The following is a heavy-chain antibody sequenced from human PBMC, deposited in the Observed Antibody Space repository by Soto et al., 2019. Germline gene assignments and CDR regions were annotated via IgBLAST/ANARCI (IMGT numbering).Heavy chain of an antibody. CDR1: GFTFSSYS. V-gene: IGHV3-48*01. CDR2: ISSSSSTI. D-gene: IGHD3-10*01. CDR3: ARDGGYYYGSGSFLPFFDY. J-gene: IGHJ4*02. Sequence: GGSLRLSCAASGFTFSSYSMNWVRQAPGKGLEWVSYISSSSSTIYYADSVKGRFTISRDNAKNSLYLQMNSLRAEDTAVYYCARDGGYYYGSGSFLPFFDYWGQGTLVTVSS.